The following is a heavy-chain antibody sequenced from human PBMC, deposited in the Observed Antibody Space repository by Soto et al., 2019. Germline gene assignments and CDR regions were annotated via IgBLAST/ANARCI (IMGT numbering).Heavy chain of an antibody. Sequence: VGSLRLSCACSVFTFSNYAVNCVRHSPGKWLEWVAVILYDGSVQHYADSVKGRFTVSRDNSKNTVYLQMNSLTPEDTATYYCAREASVAAINWLDPGGQGTLVTVS. CDR1: VFTFSNYA. D-gene: IGHD6-6*01. V-gene: IGHV3-30-3*01. J-gene: IGHJ5*02. CDR2: ILYDGSVQ. CDR3: AREASVAAINWLDP.